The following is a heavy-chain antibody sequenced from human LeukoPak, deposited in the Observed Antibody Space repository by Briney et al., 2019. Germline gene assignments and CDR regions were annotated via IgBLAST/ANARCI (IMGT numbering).Heavy chain of an antibody. CDR3: ARDGWFGELSFYGMDV. CDR2: ISGGGGTI. CDR1: GFTFSAYS. V-gene: IGHV3-48*01. Sequence: GGSLRLSCAASGFTFSAYSMNWVRQAPGKGLEWVSFISGGGGTIYYADSVKGRFTISRDNSKNTLYLQMNSLRAEDTAVYYFARDGWFGELSFYGMDVWGQGTTVTVSS. J-gene: IGHJ6*02. D-gene: IGHD3-10*01.